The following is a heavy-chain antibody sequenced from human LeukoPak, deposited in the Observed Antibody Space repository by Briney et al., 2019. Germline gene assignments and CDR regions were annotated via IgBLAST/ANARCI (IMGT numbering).Heavy chain of an antibody. CDR3: ARQRGTNQPFDY. Sequence: KPSETLSLTRTVSGGSISSYYWSWIRQPPGKGLEWIGYIYYSGTTNYNPSLKSRVTMSVDTSKNHFSLNLSSVTAADTAVYYCARQRGTNQPFDYWGQGTLVTVSS. CDR1: GGSISSYY. D-gene: IGHD4/OR15-4a*01. CDR2: IYYSGTT. J-gene: IGHJ4*02. V-gene: IGHV4-59*08.